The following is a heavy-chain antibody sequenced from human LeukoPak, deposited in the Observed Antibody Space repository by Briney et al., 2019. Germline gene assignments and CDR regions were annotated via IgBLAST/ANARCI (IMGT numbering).Heavy chain of an antibody. Sequence: ASVKVSCKASGYTFTSYGITWVRQAPGEGGEWMGWISAYNGETEYALKFQGRVTMTTDTSTSTAYMELRSLTSDDTGVYYCARDIMVRGQPVRPDFWGQGTLVTVSS. J-gene: IGHJ4*02. CDR2: ISAYNGET. CDR1: GYTFTSYG. CDR3: ARDIMVRGQPVRPDF. V-gene: IGHV1-18*04. D-gene: IGHD3-10*01.